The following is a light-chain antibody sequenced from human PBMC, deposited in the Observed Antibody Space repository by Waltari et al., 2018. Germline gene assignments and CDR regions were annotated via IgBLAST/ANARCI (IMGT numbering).Light chain of an antibody. CDR3: QQFDTLPPS. CDR1: QDINHF. J-gene: IGKJ4*01. Sequence: DIQMTQSPSSLSASVGDRVTITCQASQDINHFLNWYQQKPGRAPSPLIYDASNLETGVPSRFSVSGSGTHFTLTISSLQTEDSATYYCQQFDTLPPSFGGGTKVEI. V-gene: IGKV1-33*01. CDR2: DAS.